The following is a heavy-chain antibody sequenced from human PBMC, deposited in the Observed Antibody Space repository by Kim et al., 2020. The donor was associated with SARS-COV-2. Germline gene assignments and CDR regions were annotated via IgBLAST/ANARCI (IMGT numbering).Heavy chain of an antibody. CDR2: INAGNGNT. J-gene: IGHJ5*02. CDR1: GYTFTSYA. D-gene: IGHD4-17*01. V-gene: IGHV1-3*01. Sequence: ASVKVSCKASGYTFTSYAIHWVSQATGQRLEWMGWINAGNGNTKYSQKFQGRVTITRDTSTSAAYMELSSQRSEDTAVYYCASSQTYGDYVTDWFDPWGQGTLVTVSS. CDR3: ASSQTYGDYVTDWFDP.